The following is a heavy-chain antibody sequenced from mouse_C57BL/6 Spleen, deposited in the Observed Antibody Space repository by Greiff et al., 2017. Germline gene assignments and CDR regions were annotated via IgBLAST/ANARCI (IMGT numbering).Heavy chain of an antibody. CDR3: AGSGRGNYFDY. Sequence: QVQLQQSGPELVKPGASVKISCKASGYAFSSSWMNWVKQRPGKGLEWIGRIYPGDGDTNYNGKFKGKATLTADKSSSTAYMQLSSLTSEDAAVYFCAGSGRGNYFDYWGQGTTLTVSS. V-gene: IGHV1-82*01. D-gene: IGHD3-1*01. CDR2: IYPGDGDT. CDR1: GYAFSSSW. J-gene: IGHJ2*01.